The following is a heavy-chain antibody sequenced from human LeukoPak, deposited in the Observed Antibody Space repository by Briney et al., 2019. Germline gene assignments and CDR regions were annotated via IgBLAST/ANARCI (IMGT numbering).Heavy chain of an antibody. CDR2: IYYSGST. V-gene: IGHV4-39*01. D-gene: IGHD1-26*01. CDR1: GGSISSYY. J-gene: IGHJ4*02. Sequence: SETLSLTCTVSGGSISSYYWGWIRQPPGKGLEWIGSIYYSGSTYYNPSLKSRVTISVDTSKNQFSLKLSSVTAADTAVYYCASRSFSGGYYHPDYWGQGTLVTVSS. CDR3: ASRSFSGGYYHPDY.